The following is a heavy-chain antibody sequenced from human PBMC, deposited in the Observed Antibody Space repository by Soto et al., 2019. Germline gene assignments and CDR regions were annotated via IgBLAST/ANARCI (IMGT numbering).Heavy chain of an antibody. Sequence: QVQLVESGGGVVQPGRSLRLSCAASGFTFSSYGMHWVRQAPGKGLEWVAVISYDGSNKYYADSVKGRFTSSRDNSKNTLYLQMHSLRAEDTAVHYCAKEYWTYFGYYFGPAYMDVWAKGTTVTVSS. CDR3: AKEYWTYFGYYFGPAYMDV. J-gene: IGHJ6*03. D-gene: IGHD1-7*01. V-gene: IGHV3-30*18. CDR1: GFTFSSYG. CDR2: ISYDGSNK.